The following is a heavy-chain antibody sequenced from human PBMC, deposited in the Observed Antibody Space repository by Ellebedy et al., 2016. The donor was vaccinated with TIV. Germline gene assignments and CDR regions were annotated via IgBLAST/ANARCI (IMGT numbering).Heavy chain of an antibody. D-gene: IGHD3-10*01. CDR3: ASGGEGVGQFPAYYQYYYMDV. Sequence: PGESLKISCVGSKSTFSDFSLNWVRQAPGKGLEWVSFASGSGSAIYYADSVKGRFSISRDNAKKSVFLQITSLRVEDTAVYFWASGGEGVGQFPAYYQYYYMDVWGKGTAVTVSS. V-gene: IGHV3-69-1*02. CDR1: KSTFSDFS. CDR2: SGSGSAI. J-gene: IGHJ6*03.